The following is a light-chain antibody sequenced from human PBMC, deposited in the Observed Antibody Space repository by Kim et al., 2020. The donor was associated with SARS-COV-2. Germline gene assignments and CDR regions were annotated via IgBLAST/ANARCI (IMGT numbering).Light chain of an antibody. CDR2: LEESGNQ. J-gene: IGLJ2*01. CDR1: RGHSAYV. Sequence: GSTVKLTCTLSRGHSAYVIAWHQHQPGRAPRYLMTLEESGNQNRGRGDHNRSSGSRSGADRYLNISNLQPANEADYDCESWDNYVGFDRGTQLTVL. CDR3: ESWDNYVG. V-gene: IGLV4-60*03.